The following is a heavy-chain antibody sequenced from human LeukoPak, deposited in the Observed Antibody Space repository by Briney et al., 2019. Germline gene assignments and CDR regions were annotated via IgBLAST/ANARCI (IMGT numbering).Heavy chain of an antibody. CDR2: IKPDGSDT. CDR3: ITHSTLGRTY. Sequence: GGSLRLSCGASGFTFTTHWIHWVRQAPGKGLVWVSRIKPDGSDTNYADSVKGRFTISRDNAKNTLYLQMNSLKTEDTAVYNCITHSTLGRTYWGQGTLVTVSS. D-gene: IGHD1-1*01. J-gene: IGHJ4*02. V-gene: IGHV3-74*01. CDR1: GFTFTTHW.